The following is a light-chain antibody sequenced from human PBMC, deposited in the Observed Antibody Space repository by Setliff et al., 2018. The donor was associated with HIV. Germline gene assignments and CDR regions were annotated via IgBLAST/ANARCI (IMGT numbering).Light chain of an antibody. J-gene: IGLJ1*01. CDR3: CSYAGSAFYV. CDR2: EVN. Sequence: ALTQPASVSGSPGQSITMSCTGTSSDVGGYNYVSWYQHHPGKAPKLMIYEVNNRPSGVSSRFSGYKSGNTASLTISGLQAEDEADYFCCSYAGSAFYVFGIGTKVTVL. CDR1: SSDVGGYNY. V-gene: IGLV2-14*01.